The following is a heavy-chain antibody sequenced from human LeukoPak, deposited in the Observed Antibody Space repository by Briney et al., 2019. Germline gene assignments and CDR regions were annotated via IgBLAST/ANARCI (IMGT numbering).Heavy chain of an antibody. CDR1: GFTFSSYA. CDR2: ISSNGGST. Sequence: GGSLRLSCAAPGFTFSSYAMHWVRQAPGKGLECVSAISSNGGSTYYANSVKGRFTISRDNSKNTLYLQMGSLRAEDMAVYYCARDQVRYSSSPSTNYGMDVWGQGTTVTVSS. D-gene: IGHD6-6*01. J-gene: IGHJ6*02. V-gene: IGHV3-64*01. CDR3: ARDQVRYSSSPSTNYGMDV.